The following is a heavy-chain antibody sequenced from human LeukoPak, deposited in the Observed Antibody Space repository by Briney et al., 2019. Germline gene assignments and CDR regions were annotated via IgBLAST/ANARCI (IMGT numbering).Heavy chain of an antibody. V-gene: IGHV3-30*04. CDR3: ARGNGYNAYYFDY. CDR1: GFIFSSYA. CDR2: ISYDGSTK. Sequence: GGSLRLSCAASGFIFSSYAVHWVRQAPGKGLEWVVVISYDGSTKYYADSVKGRFTISRDNSKNTLYLQMSSLRGEDTAVYCCARGNGYNAYYFDYWGQGTLVTVSS. J-gene: IGHJ4*02. D-gene: IGHD5-24*01.